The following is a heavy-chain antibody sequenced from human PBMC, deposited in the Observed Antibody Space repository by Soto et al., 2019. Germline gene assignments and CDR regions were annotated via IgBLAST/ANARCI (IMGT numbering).Heavy chain of an antibody. CDR2: IYSGGST. CDR3: ARDLWRGIFGVVNEYYYMDV. V-gene: IGHV3-66*01. D-gene: IGHD3-3*01. J-gene: IGHJ6*03. Sequence: GGSLRLSCAASGFTVSSNYMSWVRQAPGKGLEWVSVIYSGGSTYYAESVKGGFTISRDNSKNTLYLQMNSLRAEDTAVYYCARDLWRGIFGVVNEYYYMDVWGKGTTVTVSS. CDR1: GFTVSSNY.